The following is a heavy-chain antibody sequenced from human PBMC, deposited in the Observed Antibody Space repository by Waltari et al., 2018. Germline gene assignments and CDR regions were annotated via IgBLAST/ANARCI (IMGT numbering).Heavy chain of an antibody. D-gene: IGHD6-19*01. J-gene: IGHJ5*02. V-gene: IGHV1-2*02. CDR2: INPNSGGT. Sequence: QVQLVQSGAEVKKPGASVTVSCKASGYTFTASYIHWVRQAPGQGLEWMGWINPNSGGTDYAQKFRGRVTLTSDTSVNTAYMQVHRLTSDDTAVYYCARVRAGPNWLDPWGQGTLVTVSS. CDR3: ARVRAGPNWLDP. CDR1: GYTFTASY.